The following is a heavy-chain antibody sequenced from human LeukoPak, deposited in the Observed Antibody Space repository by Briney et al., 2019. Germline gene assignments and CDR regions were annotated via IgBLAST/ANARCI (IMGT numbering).Heavy chain of an antibody. Sequence: AETLSLTCTVSGGSISRYYWRGIRQPPEKGLDGMGYIYYSRSTNYNPSLKSRVTISVDTSKNQFSLKLSSVTAADTAVYSCARKVHYDILTGYPTGHFDYWGQGTMVTVSS. CDR3: ARKVHYDILTGYPTGHFDY. CDR2: IYYSRST. V-gene: IGHV4-59*08. CDR1: GGSISRYY. D-gene: IGHD3-9*01. J-gene: IGHJ4*02.